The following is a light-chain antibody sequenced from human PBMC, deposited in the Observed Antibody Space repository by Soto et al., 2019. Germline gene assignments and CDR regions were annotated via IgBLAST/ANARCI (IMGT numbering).Light chain of an antibody. CDR2: AAS. CDR1: QSVSSN. Sequence: EIVMTQSPATLSVSPGERATLSCRASQSVSSNFAWYQQKPGQAPRLLIYAASTRATGIPARFSGSGSGTEFTLSISSLQSEDVAVYYWHQYYTWPPLTFGGGTKVEIK. J-gene: IGKJ4*01. V-gene: IGKV3-15*01. CDR3: HQYYTWPPLT.